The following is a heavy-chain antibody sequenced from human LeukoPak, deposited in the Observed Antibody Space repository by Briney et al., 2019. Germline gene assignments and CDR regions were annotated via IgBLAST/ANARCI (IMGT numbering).Heavy chain of an antibody. CDR2: ISSSGSTI. CDR1: GFTFSDYY. V-gene: IGHV3-11*04. Sequence: GGSLRLSCAASGFTFSDYYMSWIRQAPGKGLEWVPYISSSGSTIYYADSVKGRFTISRDNAKNSLYLQMNSLRAEDTAVYYCRSGPTRSDAFDIWGQGTMVTVSS. CDR3: RSGPTRSDAFDI. D-gene: IGHD5-12*01. J-gene: IGHJ3*02.